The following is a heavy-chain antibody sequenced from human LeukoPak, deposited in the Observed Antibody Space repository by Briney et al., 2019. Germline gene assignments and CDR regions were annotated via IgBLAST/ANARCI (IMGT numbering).Heavy chain of an antibody. J-gene: IGHJ4*02. CDR1: GFTVSSNY. CDR2: IYSGVST. V-gene: IGHV3-53*01. CDR3: ARGSFDYSNYAYYFDY. D-gene: IGHD4-11*01. Sequence: GGSLRLSCAASGFTVSSNYMSWVRQAPGKGLEWVSVIYSGVSTYYADSVKGRFTISRDNSKNTLYLQMNSLRAEDTAVYYCARGSFDYSNYAYYFDYWGQGTLVTVSS.